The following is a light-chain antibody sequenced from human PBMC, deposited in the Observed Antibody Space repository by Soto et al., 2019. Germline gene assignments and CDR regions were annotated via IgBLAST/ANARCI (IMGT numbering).Light chain of an antibody. V-gene: IGKV4-1*01. CDR3: QQYSVIPRT. Sequence: DIVMTQSPDSLAVSLGERATINCKSSQSVLYSANNKNYLAWYQQRPGQPPKLLIYWASTRESGVPDRFSGSGSGTDFTLTISSLQAEDVAVYYCQQYSVIPRTFGQGTKVEIK. CDR2: WAS. CDR1: QSVLYSANNKNY. J-gene: IGKJ1*01.